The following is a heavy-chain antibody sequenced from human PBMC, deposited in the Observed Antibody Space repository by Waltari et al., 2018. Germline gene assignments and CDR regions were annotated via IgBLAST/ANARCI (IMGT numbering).Heavy chain of an antibody. Sequence: QLQLQESGPGLVKPSETLSLTCTVSGGSISSSSSYYWGWIRQPPGKGLEWIGSIYYSGSTYYNPSLKSRVTISVDTSKNQFSLRLTSVTAADTAVYHCARHGRPSGWYQYPIDYWGQGTLVTVSS. D-gene: IGHD6-19*01. CDR3: ARHGRPSGWYQYPIDY. CDR1: GGSISSSSSYY. CDR2: IYYSGST. J-gene: IGHJ4*02. V-gene: IGHV4-39*01.